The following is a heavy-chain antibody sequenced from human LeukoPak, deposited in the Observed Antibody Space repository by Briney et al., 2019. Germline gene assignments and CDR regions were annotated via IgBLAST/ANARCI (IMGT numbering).Heavy chain of an antibody. V-gene: IGHV4-59*01. J-gene: IGHJ6*02. D-gene: IGHD6-13*01. CDR1: GGSINSYY. Sequence: PSETLSHTCTVSGGSINSYYWSWIRQPPGKGLEWIGYIYYSGSTNYNPSLKSRVTISVDTSKNQFSLKLSSVTAADTAVYYCARAPFIAAAGIGAMDVWGQGTTVTVSS. CDR2: IYYSGST. CDR3: ARAPFIAAAGIGAMDV.